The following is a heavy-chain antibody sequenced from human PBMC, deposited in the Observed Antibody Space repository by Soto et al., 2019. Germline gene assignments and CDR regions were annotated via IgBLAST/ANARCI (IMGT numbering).Heavy chain of an antibody. D-gene: IGHD6-19*01. CDR2: ISYSGST. Sequence: PSETLSLTCTVSGVSISSSSYYWGWIRQPPGKGLECIGSISYSGSTYYSPSLKSRVTISVDTSKNQFSLKVNSVTAADTAVYYCARSLDSSGSSFDPWGQGTLVTVSS. V-gene: IGHV4-39*01. CDR3: ARSLDSSGSSFDP. CDR1: GVSISSSSYY. J-gene: IGHJ5*02.